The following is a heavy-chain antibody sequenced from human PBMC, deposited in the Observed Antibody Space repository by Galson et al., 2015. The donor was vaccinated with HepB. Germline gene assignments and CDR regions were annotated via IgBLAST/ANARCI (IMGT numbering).Heavy chain of an antibody. CDR2: ISAYNGNT. CDR1: GYTFTSYG. J-gene: IGHJ6*02. V-gene: IGHV1-18*01. Sequence: SVKVSCKASGYTFTSYGISWVRQAPGQGLEWMGWISAYNGNTNYAQKLQGRVTMTTDTSTSTAYMELRSLRSDDTAVYYCARQIDDFWSGTAYYYYGMDVWGQGTTVTVSS. D-gene: IGHD3-3*01. CDR3: ARQIDDFWSGTAYYYYGMDV.